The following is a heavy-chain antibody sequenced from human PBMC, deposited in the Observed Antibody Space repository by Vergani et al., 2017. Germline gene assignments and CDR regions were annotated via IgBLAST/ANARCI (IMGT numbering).Heavy chain of an antibody. V-gene: IGHV3-9*02. CDR2: ISWNSNSI. J-gene: IGHJ5*02. Sequence: EVQLEESGGGLVLPGRSLRLSCVASGFTSAGYAMHWVRQAPGKGLEWVSGISWNSNSIGYADSVKGRFTISRDNDKNYLYLQMNSLRAEDTTFNYCAKDLGTSSGGGWFDPWGQGTLVTVSS. CDR1: GFTSAGYA. D-gene: IGHD6-6*01. CDR3: AKDLGTSSGGGWFDP.